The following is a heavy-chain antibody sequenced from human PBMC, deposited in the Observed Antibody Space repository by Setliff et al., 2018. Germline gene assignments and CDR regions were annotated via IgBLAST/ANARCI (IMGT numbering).Heavy chain of an antibody. J-gene: IGHJ4*02. CDR3: TREHTPWVGASHHDC. D-gene: IGHD1-26*01. CDR2: INSDESRT. Sequence: PGGSLRLSCAASGFSFSSYWMHWVRQGPGKGLVWVARINSDESRTNYAGPVKGRFTISRDNAKNTVYLQMDSLRTEDTAVYYCTREHTPWVGASHHDCWGQGTQVTVSS. V-gene: IGHV3-74*01. CDR1: GFSFSSYW.